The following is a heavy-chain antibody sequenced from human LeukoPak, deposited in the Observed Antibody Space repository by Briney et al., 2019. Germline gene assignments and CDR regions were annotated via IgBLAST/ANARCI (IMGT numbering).Heavy chain of an antibody. CDR1: GGSISSYY. D-gene: IGHD3-9*01. Sequence: SETLSLTCTVSGGSISSYYWGWIRQPPGKGLEWIGSIYYSGSTYYNPSLKSRVTISVDTSKNQFSLKLSSVTAADTAVYYCARLGYYDILTGLDDYYYYGMDVWGQGTTVTVSS. CDR3: ARLGYYDILTGLDDYYYYGMDV. V-gene: IGHV4-39*01. J-gene: IGHJ6*02. CDR2: IYYSGST.